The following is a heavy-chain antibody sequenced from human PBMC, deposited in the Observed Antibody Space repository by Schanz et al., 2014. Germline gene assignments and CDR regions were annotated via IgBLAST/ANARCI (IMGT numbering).Heavy chain of an antibody. CDR3: ARSTCSTTSCRFDY. CDR2: IDGSGSYI. CDR1: GFPFNNYA. V-gene: IGHV3-21*01. J-gene: IGHJ4*02. D-gene: IGHD1-26*01. Sequence: VQLVESGGGVVRPGRSLRLSCAASGFPFNNYAMSWVRQAPGKGLEWLSSIDGSGSYIYLADSVKGRFTVSRDALQMNSLRAEDTAVYYCARSTCSTTSCRFDYWGQGTLVTVSS.